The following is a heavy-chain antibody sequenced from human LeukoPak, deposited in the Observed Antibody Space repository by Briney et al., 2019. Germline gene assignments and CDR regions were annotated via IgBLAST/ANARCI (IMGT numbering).Heavy chain of an antibody. CDR2: IYTSGST. V-gene: IGHV4-4*07. Sequence: SETLSLTCEVSGGSISSYYWSWIRQPAGKGLEWIGRIYTSGSTNYNPSLKSRVTMSVDTSKNQFSLKLSSVTAADTAVYYCARGAEGYYDSSGYYYPYWGQGTLVTVSS. CDR3: ARGAEGYYDSSGYYYPY. D-gene: IGHD3-22*01. CDR1: GGSISSYY. J-gene: IGHJ4*02.